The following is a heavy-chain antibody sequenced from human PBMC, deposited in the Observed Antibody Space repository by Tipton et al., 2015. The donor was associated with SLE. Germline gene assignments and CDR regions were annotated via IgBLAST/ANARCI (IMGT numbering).Heavy chain of an antibody. V-gene: IGHV4-39*07. CDR1: GGSINRSSFY. Sequence: TLSLTCIVSGGSINRSSFYWGWIRQPPGRRLEWIASIHYSGSTHYNPSLRSRVSISVDTSKNEFSLEMSSMTAADTAVYYCVRHEVSGIGYFQPWGQGTLVTVSS. J-gene: IGHJ1*01. D-gene: IGHD5/OR15-5a*01. CDR3: VRHEVSGIGYFQP. CDR2: IHYSGST.